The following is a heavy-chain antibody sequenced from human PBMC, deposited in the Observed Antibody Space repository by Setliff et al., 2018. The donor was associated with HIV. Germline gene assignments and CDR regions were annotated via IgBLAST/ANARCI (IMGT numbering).Heavy chain of an antibody. CDR1: GGSISSSSYY. CDR2: IYYSGST. V-gene: IGHV4-39*07. CDR3: ARVIYSYYDSTGYSCYLDY. J-gene: IGHJ4*02. Sequence: SETLSLTCTVSGGSISSSSYYWGWIRQPPGKGLEWIGTIYYSGSTYYNPSLKSRVTMSVDTSKNQFSLKLRSVTAADTAVYYCARVIYSYYDSTGYSCYLDYWGQGTLVTVSS. D-gene: IGHD3-22*01.